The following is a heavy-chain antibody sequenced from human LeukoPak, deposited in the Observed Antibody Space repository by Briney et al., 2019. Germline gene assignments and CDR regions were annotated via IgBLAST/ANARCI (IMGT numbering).Heavy chain of an antibody. V-gene: IGHV4-30-2*01. D-gene: IGHD3-3*01. Sequence: SETLSLTCTVSGGSISSGGYYWSWIRQPPGKGLEWIGYIYHSGSTYYNPPLKSRVTISVDRSKNQFSLKLSSVTAADTAVYYCASRITIFGVSRFDPWGQGTLVTVSS. CDR1: GGSISSGGYY. CDR3: ASRITIFGVSRFDP. CDR2: IYHSGST. J-gene: IGHJ5*02.